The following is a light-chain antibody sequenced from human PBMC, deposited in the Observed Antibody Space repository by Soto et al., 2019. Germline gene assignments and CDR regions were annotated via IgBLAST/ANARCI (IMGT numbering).Light chain of an antibody. CDR3: QRHNNLPFT. CDR1: QSVSIN. CDR2: AAS. Sequence: ETVMTLSPATLSVSPGERATLSCRASQSVSINLASYQQRPGQAPRPLIYAASARSTGVPARFSGTGSGTEFTLTISSLPSEDFADYYCQRHNNLPFTFGPGTKVDIK. V-gene: IGKV3-15*01. J-gene: IGKJ3*01.